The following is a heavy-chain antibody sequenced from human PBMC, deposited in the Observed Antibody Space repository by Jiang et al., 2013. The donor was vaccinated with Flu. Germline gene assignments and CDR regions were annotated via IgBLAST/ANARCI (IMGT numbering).Heavy chain of an antibody. J-gene: IGHJ3*02. Sequence: KPSQTLSLTCTVSGGSISSGDYYWTWIRQPPGKGLEWIGYIYYSGITHYTPSLESRLTMSVDTSKNQFSLKLSSVTAADTAVYYCARGFSRVLADAFDIWGQGTMVTVSS. CDR2: IYYSGIT. CDR3: ARGFSRVLADAFDI. D-gene: IGHD3-3*02. V-gene: IGHV4-30-4*01. CDR1: GGSISSGDYY.